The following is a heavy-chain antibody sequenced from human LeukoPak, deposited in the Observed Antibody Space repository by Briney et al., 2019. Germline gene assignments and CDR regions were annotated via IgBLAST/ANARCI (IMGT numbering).Heavy chain of an antibody. CDR2: ISSSGSTI. D-gene: IGHD1-26*01. J-gene: IGHJ4*02. Sequence: GGSLRLSCAASGFTFSSYEMNWVRQAPGKGLEWVSYISSSGSTIYYADSVKGRFTISRDNAKNSLYLQMNSLRAEDTAVYYCARKTSGGYGYFDYWGQGTLVTVSS. CDR3: ARKTSGGYGYFDY. V-gene: IGHV3-48*03. CDR1: GFTFSSYE.